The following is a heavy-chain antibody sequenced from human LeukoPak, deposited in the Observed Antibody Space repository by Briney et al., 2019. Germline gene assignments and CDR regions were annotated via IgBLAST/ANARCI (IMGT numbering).Heavy chain of an antibody. CDR3: ATHCSSSSCP. D-gene: IGHD2-15*01. CDR2: INWNGGST. CDR1: GFTFDDYG. Sequence: PGGSLRLSCAASGFTFDDYGMSWVRQAPGKGLEWVSGINWNGGSTGYADSVKGRFTISRDNAKNSLYLQMNSLRAGDTAVYYCATHCSSSSCPWGQGTLVTVAS. V-gene: IGHV3-20*04. J-gene: IGHJ5*02.